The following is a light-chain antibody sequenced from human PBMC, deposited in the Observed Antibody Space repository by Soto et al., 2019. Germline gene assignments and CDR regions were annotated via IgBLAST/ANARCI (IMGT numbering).Light chain of an antibody. V-gene: IGKV3-15*01. J-gene: IGKJ4*01. Sequence: EIVMTQSPATLSVSPGERATLSCRASQRISSNLAWYQHKPGRAPRLLIYGASTRATGIPARFSGSGSGTEFTLPISSLQSEDSAVYYCQQYKNWLALTFGGGTKVDIK. CDR1: QRISSN. CDR3: QQYKNWLALT. CDR2: GAS.